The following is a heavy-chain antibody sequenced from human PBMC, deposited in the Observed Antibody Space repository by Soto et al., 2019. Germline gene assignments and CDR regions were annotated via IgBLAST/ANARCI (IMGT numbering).Heavy chain of an antibody. CDR1: GGSFSGYY. Sequence: ASETLSLTCAVYGGSFSGYYWSWIRQPPGKGLEWIGEINHSGSTNYNPSLKSRVTISVDTSKNQFSLKLSSVTAADTAVYYCARVPVRAPYYWGQGTLVTVSS. CDR3: ARVPVRAPYY. CDR2: INHSGST. V-gene: IGHV4-34*01. J-gene: IGHJ4*02. D-gene: IGHD4-17*01.